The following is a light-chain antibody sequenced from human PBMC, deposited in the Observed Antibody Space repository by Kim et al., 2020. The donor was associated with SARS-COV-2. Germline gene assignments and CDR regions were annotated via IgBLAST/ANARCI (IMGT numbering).Light chain of an antibody. CDR3: QSADSSDTFWV. Sequence: PGQTAMITCSGDALPKQYAYWFQQKPGQAPVVLIYEDTERPSGIPERFSGSTSGTTVALTISAVQAEDEADYYCQSADSSDTFWVFGGGTQLTVL. V-gene: IGLV3-25*03. CDR1: ALPKQY. J-gene: IGLJ3*02. CDR2: EDT.